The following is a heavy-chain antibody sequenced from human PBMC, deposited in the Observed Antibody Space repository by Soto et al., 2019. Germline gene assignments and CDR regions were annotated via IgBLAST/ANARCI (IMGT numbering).Heavy chain of an antibody. V-gene: IGHV3-33*01. CDR1: GFTFSSYG. CDR3: AREPPQGSWNGYSSSSNRPDDWFDP. J-gene: IGHJ5*02. CDR2: ICYDGSNK. D-gene: IGHD6-13*01. Sequence: PGGSLRLSCAASGFTFSSYGMHWVRQAPGKGLEWVAVICYDGSNKYYADSVKGRFTISRDNSKNTLYLQMNSLRAEDTAVYYCAREPPQGSWNGYSSSSNRPDDWFDPWGQGTLVTVSS.